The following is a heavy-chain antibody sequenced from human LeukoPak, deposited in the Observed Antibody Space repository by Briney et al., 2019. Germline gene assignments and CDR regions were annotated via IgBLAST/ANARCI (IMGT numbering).Heavy chain of an antibody. V-gene: IGHV3-7*01. J-gene: IGHJ4*02. D-gene: IGHD3-10*01. CDR1: GFTFSTYW. Sequence: GGSLRLSCAASGFTFSTYWMTWVRQAPGKGLEWVANIKQDGSEKYYVDSVKGRFTISRDNAKKSLYLRMNSLRAEDTAIYYCARDGKGYYGAGTYTPPFDYWGQGTLVTVSS. CDR3: ARDGKGYYGAGTYTPPFDY. CDR2: IKQDGSEK.